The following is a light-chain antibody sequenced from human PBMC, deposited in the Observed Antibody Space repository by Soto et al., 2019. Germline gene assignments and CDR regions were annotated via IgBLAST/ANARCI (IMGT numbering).Light chain of an antibody. V-gene: IGKV3-11*01. Sequence: EIMLTQSPATLSLSPGERATLSRRASQSVSSYLAWYQQKPGQAPRLLIYDASNRATGIPARFSGSGSGTDFTLTISSLEPEDFAVYYCQQRSNWPLTFGGGTKV. J-gene: IGKJ4*01. CDR1: QSVSSY. CDR2: DAS. CDR3: QQRSNWPLT.